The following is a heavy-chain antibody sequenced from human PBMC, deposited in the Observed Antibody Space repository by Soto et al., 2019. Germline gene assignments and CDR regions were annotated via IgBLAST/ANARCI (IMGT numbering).Heavy chain of an antibody. CDR3: ARGERNYDFWSGTDDAFDI. J-gene: IGHJ3*02. CDR2: INHSGST. CDR1: GGSFSGYY. Sequence: SETLSLTCAVYGGSFSGYYWSWIRQPPGKGLEWIGEINHSGSTNYNPSLKSRVTISVDTSKNQFSLKLSSVTAADTAVYYCARGERNYDFWSGTDDAFDIWGQGIMVTVSS. D-gene: IGHD3-3*01. V-gene: IGHV4-34*01.